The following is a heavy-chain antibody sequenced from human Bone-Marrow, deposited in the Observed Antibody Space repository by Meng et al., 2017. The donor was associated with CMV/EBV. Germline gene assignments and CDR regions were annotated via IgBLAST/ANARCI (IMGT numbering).Heavy chain of an antibody. CDR3: VRGYYDSSGYYRQPPAV. CDR2: IISSSSTI. J-gene: IGHJ4*02. Sequence: GGSLRLSCAASGFTFSSYSMNWVRQAPGKGLEWVSYIISSSSTIYYADSVKGRVTISRDNAKNSLYLQMNSLRAEDTAVYYCVRGYYDSSGYYRQPPAVWGQGTLVTVSS. D-gene: IGHD3-22*01. V-gene: IGHV3-48*04. CDR1: GFTFSSYS.